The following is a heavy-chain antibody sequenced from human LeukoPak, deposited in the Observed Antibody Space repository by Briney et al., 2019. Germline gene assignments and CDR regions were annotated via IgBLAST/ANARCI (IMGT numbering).Heavy chain of an antibody. CDR3: ARSDDSSDYSFNTFDY. V-gene: IGHV3-30*02. J-gene: IGHJ4*02. CDR1: GFTFSSYG. D-gene: IGHD3-22*01. Sequence: PGGSLRLSCAASGFTFSSYGIHWVRQAPGKGLEWVAFIRYDGSNKYYVDSVKGRFTISRDNSKNTLYLQMNSLRAEDTAVYYCARSDDSSDYSFNTFDYWGQGTLVTVSS. CDR2: IRYDGSNK.